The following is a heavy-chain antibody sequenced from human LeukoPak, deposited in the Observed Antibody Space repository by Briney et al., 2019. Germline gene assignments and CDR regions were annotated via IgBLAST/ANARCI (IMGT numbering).Heavy chain of an antibody. CDR1: GFTFSSYA. D-gene: IGHD3-10*01. V-gene: IGHV3-23*01. J-gene: IGHJ4*02. CDR2: ISGSGGST. Sequence: TGGSLRLSCAASGFTFSSYAMSWVRQAPGKGLEWVSAISGSGGSTYYADSVKGRFTISRDNSKNTLYLQMNSLRAEDTAVYYCAKMGIRMVRGVYFDYWGQGTLVTVSS. CDR3: AKMGIRMVRGVYFDY.